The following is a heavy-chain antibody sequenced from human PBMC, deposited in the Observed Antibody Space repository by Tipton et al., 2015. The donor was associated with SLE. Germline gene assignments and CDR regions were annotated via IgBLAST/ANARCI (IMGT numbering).Heavy chain of an antibody. CDR1: GGSIGNSYY. V-gene: IGHV4-39*07. J-gene: IGHJ3*02. D-gene: IGHD5-12*01. Sequence: TLSLTCTVSGGSIGNSYYWGWIRQSPGKGLEWIGSIYYSGSSYYSPSLKSRVTIALDTSKKHFSLRVNSVTAADTAVYYCARRRDPDTVATDVFDIWGQGTLVTVSS. CDR2: IYYSGSS. CDR3: ARRRDPDTVATDVFDI.